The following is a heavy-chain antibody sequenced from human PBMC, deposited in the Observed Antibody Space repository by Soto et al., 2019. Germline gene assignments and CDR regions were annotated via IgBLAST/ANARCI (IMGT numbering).Heavy chain of an antibody. V-gene: IGHV3-33*01. CDR3: ARGINGYDFWSGYYIQRDWFDP. CDR2: IWYDGSNK. CDR1: GFTLGSYG. Sequence: PGGSLRLSCAASGFTLGSYGMHWVRQAPGKWLEWVAVIWYDGSNKYYADSVKGRFTISRDNSKNALYLQMNSLRAEDTAVYYCARGINGYDFWSGYYIQRDWFDPWGQGTLVTVSS. D-gene: IGHD3-3*01. J-gene: IGHJ5*02.